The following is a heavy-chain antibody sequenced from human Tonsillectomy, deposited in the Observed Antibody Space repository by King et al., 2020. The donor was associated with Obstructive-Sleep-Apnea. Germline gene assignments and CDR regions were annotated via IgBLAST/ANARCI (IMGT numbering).Heavy chain of an antibody. Sequence: QLVQSGAEVKKPGASVKVSCKVSGYTLSDLSIHWVRQAHGKGLEWMGIFDPEDAETIYAQKLQGRVTMTEDTSTDTAYMELSSLRSEDTAVYYCATSKPMIVVSMVYWGQGTLVTVSS. CDR1: GYTLSDLS. CDR2: FDPEDAET. J-gene: IGHJ4*02. D-gene: IGHD3-22*01. V-gene: IGHV1-24*01. CDR3: ATSKPMIVVSMVY.